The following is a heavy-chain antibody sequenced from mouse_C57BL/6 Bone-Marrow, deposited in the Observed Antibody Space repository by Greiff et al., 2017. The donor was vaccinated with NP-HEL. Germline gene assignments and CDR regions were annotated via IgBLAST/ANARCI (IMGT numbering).Heavy chain of an antibody. V-gene: IGHV1-22*01. CDR1: GYTFTDYN. CDR2: INPNNGGT. Sequence: VQLQQSGPELVKPGASVKMSCKASGYTFTDYNMHWVKQSHGKSLEWIGYINPNNGGTSYNQKFKGKATLTVNKSSSTAYMELRSLTSEDSAVYYCARVGGLEDYAMDYWGQGTSVTVSS. J-gene: IGHJ4*01. D-gene: IGHD2-13*01. CDR3: ARVGGLEDYAMDY.